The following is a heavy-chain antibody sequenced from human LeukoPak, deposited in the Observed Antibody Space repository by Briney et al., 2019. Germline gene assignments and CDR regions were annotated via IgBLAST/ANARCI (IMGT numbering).Heavy chain of an antibody. CDR2: ITHSGST. D-gene: IGHD3-10*01. J-gene: IGHJ4*02. CDR1: GGSFSSYY. CDR3: ARVTRFNQFGELWFDY. Sequence: SETLSLTCAVYGGSFSSYYWSWIRQPPGKGLEWIGEITHSGSTHYNPSLKSRVTISVDTSKSQFSLKLSSVTAADTAVYYCARVTRFNQFGELWFDYWGQGTLLTVSS. V-gene: IGHV4-34*01.